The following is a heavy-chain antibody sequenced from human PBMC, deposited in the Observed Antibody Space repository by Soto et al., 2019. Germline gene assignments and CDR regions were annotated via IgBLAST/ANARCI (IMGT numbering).Heavy chain of an antibody. CDR2: IYHSGST. V-gene: IGHV4-38-2*02. Sequence: SETLSLTCAVSGYSISSGYYWGWIRQPPGKGLEWIGSIYHSGSTYYNPSLKSRVTISVDTSRNQFSLELSSVTAADTAVYYCARDLLMGWELLRTHYYYGMDVWGQGTTVTVSS. CDR3: ARDLLMGWELLRTHYYYGMDV. D-gene: IGHD1-26*01. J-gene: IGHJ6*02. CDR1: GYSISSGYY.